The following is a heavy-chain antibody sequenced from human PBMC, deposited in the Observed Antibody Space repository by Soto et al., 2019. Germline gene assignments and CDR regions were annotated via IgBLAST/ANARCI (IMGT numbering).Heavy chain of an antibody. Sequence: PGGSLRLSCSAPGFTFSSYAMHWVRQAPGKGLEWVAVISYDGSNKYYADSVKGRFTISRDNSKNTLYLQMNSLRAEDTAVYYCASNNYDFWSGYPASYYYYGMDVWGQGTTVTVSS. CDR3: ASNNYDFWSGYPASYYYYGMDV. CDR2: ISYDGSNK. CDR1: GFTFSSYA. V-gene: IGHV3-30-3*01. J-gene: IGHJ6*02. D-gene: IGHD3-3*01.